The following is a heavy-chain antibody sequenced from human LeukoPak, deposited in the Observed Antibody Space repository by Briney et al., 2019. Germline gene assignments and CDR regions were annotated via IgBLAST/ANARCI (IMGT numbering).Heavy chain of an antibody. D-gene: IGHD4-17*01. CDR1: GFTFSING. Sequence: GGSLRLSCATSGFTFSINGMHWVRQAPGKGLEWVAIMSYDGSNRYYADSVKGRFTISRDDSKSTVFLQMNSLRAEDTAVYYCARATVTTHFDYWGQGTLVTVSS. CDR2: MSYDGSNR. V-gene: IGHV3-30*03. CDR3: ARATVTTHFDY. J-gene: IGHJ4*02.